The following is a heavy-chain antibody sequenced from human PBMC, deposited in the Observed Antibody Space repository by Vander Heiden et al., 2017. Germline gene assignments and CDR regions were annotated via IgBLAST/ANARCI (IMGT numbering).Heavy chain of an antibody. Sequence: QVQLQQWGAGLLKPSETLSLTCAVYGGSSSDYYWNWIRQPPGKGLEWIGEINHRGSTNYNPSLKSRVTISVDTSKNQFSLKLNSVTAADTAVYYCARATYYDYVWGTYPSPSGFDYWGQGTLVTVSS. CDR2: INHRGST. V-gene: IGHV4-34*01. D-gene: IGHD3-16*02. CDR3: ARATYYDYVWGTYPSPSGFDY. CDR1: GGSSSDYY. J-gene: IGHJ4*02.